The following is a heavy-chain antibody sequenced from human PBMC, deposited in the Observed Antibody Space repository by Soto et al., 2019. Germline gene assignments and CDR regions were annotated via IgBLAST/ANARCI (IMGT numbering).Heavy chain of an antibody. V-gene: IGHV6-1*01. CDR3: ARASSSSWYDNYYYGMDV. CDR2: TYYRSKWYN. D-gene: IGHD6-13*01. J-gene: IGHJ6*02. Sequence: SQTLSLTCAISGDSVSSNSAAWNWIRQSPSRGLEWLGRTYYRSKWYNDYAVSVKSRITINPDTSKNQFSLQLNSVTPEDTAVYYCARASSSSWYDNYYYGMDVWGQVTTVTVSS. CDR1: GDSVSSNSAA.